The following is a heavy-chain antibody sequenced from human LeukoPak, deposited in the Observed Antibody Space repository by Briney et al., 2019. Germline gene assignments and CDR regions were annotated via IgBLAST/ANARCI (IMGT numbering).Heavy chain of an antibody. V-gene: IGHV3-74*01. CDR3: AKGKARGVVVIMFDY. D-gene: IGHD3-22*01. J-gene: IGHJ4*02. Sequence: GGSLRLSCAASGFTFSSYWMHWVRQAPGKGLVWVSLINSDGGSTNYADSVKGRFTISRDNAKNTLYLQMNSLRAEDTAVYYWAKGKARGVVVIMFDYWGQGTLVTVSS. CDR2: INSDGGST. CDR1: GFTFSSYW.